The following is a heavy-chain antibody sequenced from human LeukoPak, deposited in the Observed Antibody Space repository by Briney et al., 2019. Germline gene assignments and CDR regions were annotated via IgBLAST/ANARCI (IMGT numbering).Heavy chain of an antibody. D-gene: IGHD3-10*02. CDR3: AELGITMIGGV. J-gene: IGHJ6*04. Sequence: PGGSLRLSCVASGFSVSSTYMSWVRQAPGKGLEWVSYISSSGSTIYYADSVKGRFTISRDNAKNSLYLQMNSLRAEDTAVYYCAELGITMIGGVWGKGTTVTISS. CDR1: GFSVSSTY. V-gene: IGHV3-48*03. CDR2: ISSSGSTI.